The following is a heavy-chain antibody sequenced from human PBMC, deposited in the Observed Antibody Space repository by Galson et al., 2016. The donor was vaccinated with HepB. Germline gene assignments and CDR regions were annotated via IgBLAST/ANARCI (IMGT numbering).Heavy chain of an antibody. V-gene: IGHV3-33*01. D-gene: IGHD5-12*01. J-gene: IGHJ4*02. CDR3: AIGSGYNYVFLDS. CDR1: QFTFSSRV. Sequence: SLRLSCAASQFTFSSRVMHWVRQAPGKGLEWVAVIRFDGSSKYYSDSVKGRFTISRDNHNNTLYLQMNSLRAEDTAVYYCAIGSGYNYVFLDSWGQGTLVTVSS. CDR2: IRFDGSSK.